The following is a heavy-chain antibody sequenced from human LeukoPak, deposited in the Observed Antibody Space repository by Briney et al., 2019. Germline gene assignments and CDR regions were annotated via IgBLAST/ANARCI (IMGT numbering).Heavy chain of an antibody. CDR3: AKAVEVVGATPFDY. J-gene: IGHJ4*02. CDR1: GFTFSSYA. CDR2: ISGSGGST. D-gene: IGHD1-26*01. Sequence: GGSLRLSCAASGFTFSSYAMSWVRQAPGKGLEWVSAISGSGGSTYYADSVKGRFTISRDNSKNTLYLQMNRLRAEDTAVYYCAKAVEVVGATPFDYWGQGTLVTVSS. V-gene: IGHV3-23*01.